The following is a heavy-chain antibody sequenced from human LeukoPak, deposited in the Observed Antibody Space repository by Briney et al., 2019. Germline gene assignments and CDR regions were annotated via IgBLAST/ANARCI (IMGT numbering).Heavy chain of an antibody. CDR1: GGSISSSSYY. V-gene: IGHV4-61*01. D-gene: IGHD3-22*01. CDR3: ARGEPYYYDSSGYLQH. J-gene: IGHJ1*01. Sequence: SETLSLTCTVSGGSISSSSYYWSWIRQPPGKGLEWIGYIYYSGSTNYNPSLKSRVTISVDTSKNQFSLKLSSVTAADTAVYYCARGEPYYYDSSGYLQHWGQGTLVTVSS. CDR2: IYYSGST.